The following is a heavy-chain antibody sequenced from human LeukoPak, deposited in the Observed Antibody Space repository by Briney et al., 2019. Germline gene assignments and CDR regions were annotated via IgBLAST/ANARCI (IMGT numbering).Heavy chain of an antibody. V-gene: IGHV1-8*02. D-gene: IGHD3-9*01. J-gene: IGHJ6*03. CDR3: ARDHRYYDILTYYCMDV. Sequence: GASVKVSCKASGYTFTSYDINWVRQATGQGLEWMGWMNPNSGNTGYAQKFQGRVTMTRDTSISTAYMELSRLRSDDTAVYYCARDHRYYDILTYYCMDVWGKGTTVTVSS. CDR1: GYTFTSYD. CDR2: MNPNSGNT.